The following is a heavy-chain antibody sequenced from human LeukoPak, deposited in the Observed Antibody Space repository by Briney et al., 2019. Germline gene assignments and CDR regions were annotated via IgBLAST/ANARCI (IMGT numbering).Heavy chain of an antibody. CDR1: VYSLSSSNW. J-gene: IGHJ5*02. CDR3: VRTYSYAYTWFDP. CDR2: IYYSGST. D-gene: IGHD3-10*01. V-gene: IGHV4-28*06. Sequence: SDALSDTCAVSVYSLSSSNWWAWIRPPPGKGLEWIGYIYYSGSTNYKPSLKRRVTMSVDTSKNQFSLKLSSVTALDTAVYYCVRTYSYAYTWFDPWGQGTLVTVSP.